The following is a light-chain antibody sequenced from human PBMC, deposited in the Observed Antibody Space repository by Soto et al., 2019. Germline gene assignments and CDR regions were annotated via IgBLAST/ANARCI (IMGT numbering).Light chain of an antibody. CDR2: GAS. J-gene: IGKJ1*01. CDR3: QQYGSSGT. Sequence: VMTQSPDTLSASPGERVSLSCRASQSVTSNALAWYQQKPGQAPRLLIYGASNRATGIPDRFSGSGSGTDFTLTISRLEPEDFAVYYCQQYGSSGTFGQGTKVDIK. V-gene: IGKV3-20*01. CDR1: QSVTSNA.